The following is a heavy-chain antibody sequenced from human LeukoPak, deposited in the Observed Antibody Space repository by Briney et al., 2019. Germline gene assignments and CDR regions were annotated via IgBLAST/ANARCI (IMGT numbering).Heavy chain of an antibody. CDR2: IGGSGGST. Sequence: PGGSLRLSCAASGFSFSSYAMSWVRQAPGKALEWVSAIGGSGGSTYFADSVKGRFTISRDNSKNRLYLEMNTLRAEDTAVYYCAKDRMYSSGWAFDYWGQGTLVTVSS. V-gene: IGHV3-23*01. CDR3: AKDRMYSSGWAFDY. D-gene: IGHD1-26*01. J-gene: IGHJ4*02. CDR1: GFSFSSYA.